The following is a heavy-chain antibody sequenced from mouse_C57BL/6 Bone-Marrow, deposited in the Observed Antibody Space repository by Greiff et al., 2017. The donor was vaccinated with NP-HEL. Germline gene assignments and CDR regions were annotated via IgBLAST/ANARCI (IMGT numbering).Heavy chain of an antibody. V-gene: IGHV1-26*01. CDR2: INPNNGGT. Sequence: VQLQQSGPELVKPGASVKISCKASGYTFTDYYMNWVKQSHGKSLEWIGDINPNNGGTSYNQKFKGKATLTVDKSSSTAYMELRSLTSEDSAVYYCASHDYDEERFAYWGQGTLVTVSA. J-gene: IGHJ3*01. CDR1: GYTFTDYY. CDR3: ASHDYDEERFAY. D-gene: IGHD2-4*01.